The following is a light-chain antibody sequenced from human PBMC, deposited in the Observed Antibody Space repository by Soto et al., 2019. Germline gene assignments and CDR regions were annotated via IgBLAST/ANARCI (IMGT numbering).Light chain of an antibody. CDR2: TDN. J-gene: IGLJ3*02. Sequence: QSVLTQPPSASGTPGQRVTISCSGSTSNIGSNYVYWYQHLPGTAPKLLIFTDNRRPSGVPDRFSGSKSGTSASLAITGLQSEDEADYYCATWDDSLKGPVFGGGTKLTVL. V-gene: IGLV1-44*01. CDR3: ATWDDSLKGPV. CDR1: TSNIGSNY.